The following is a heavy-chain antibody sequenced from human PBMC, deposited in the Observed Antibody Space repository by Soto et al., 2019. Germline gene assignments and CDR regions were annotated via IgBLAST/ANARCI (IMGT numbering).Heavy chain of an antibody. Sequence: GESLKISCKGSGYSFTSYWISWVRQMPGKGLEWMGRIDPSDSYTNYSPSFQGHVTISADKSISTAYLQWSSLKASDTAMYYCARHGIAASVYYYDGMDVWGQGTTVTVSS. CDR2: IDPSDSYT. J-gene: IGHJ6*02. D-gene: IGHD6-13*01. V-gene: IGHV5-10-1*01. CDR3: ARHGIAASVYYYDGMDV. CDR1: GYSFTSYW.